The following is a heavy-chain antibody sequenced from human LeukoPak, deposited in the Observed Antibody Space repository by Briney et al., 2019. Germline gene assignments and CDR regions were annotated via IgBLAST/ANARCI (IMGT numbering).Heavy chain of an antibody. CDR3: ARPYYGSGSPLGY. D-gene: IGHD3-10*01. CDR2: IYHSGST. V-gene: IGHV4-4*02. J-gene: IGHJ4*02. CDR1: GGSISSSNW. Sequence: SETLSLTCAVSGGSISSSNWWSWVRQPPGKGLEWIGEIYHSGSTNYNPSLKSRVTISVDKSKNQFSLKLSSVTAADTAVYYCARPYYGSGSPLGYWGQGTLVTVSS.